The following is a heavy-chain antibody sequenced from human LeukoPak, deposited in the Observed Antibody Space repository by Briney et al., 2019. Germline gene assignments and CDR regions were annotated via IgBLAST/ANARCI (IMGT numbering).Heavy chain of an antibody. Sequence: GESLKISCKGSGYSFSSCWVGWVRQMPGKGLEWMGIIYPSDSDTRFSPSFQGQVTISADKSISTAYLQWTSLEASDTAMYYCATSVTHAFDIWGQGTMVTVSS. CDR2: IYPSDSDT. CDR3: ATSVTHAFDI. J-gene: IGHJ3*02. CDR1: GYSFSSCW. V-gene: IGHV5-51*01. D-gene: IGHD2-21*02.